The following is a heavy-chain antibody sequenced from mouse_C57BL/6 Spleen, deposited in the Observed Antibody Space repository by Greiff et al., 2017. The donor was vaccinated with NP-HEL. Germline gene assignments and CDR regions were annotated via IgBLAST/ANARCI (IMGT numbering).Heavy chain of an antibody. J-gene: IGHJ4*01. D-gene: IGHD1-1*01. CDR3: ARRNYGSSYGGMDY. V-gene: IGHV1-72*01. CDR1: GYTFTGYW. Sequence: VQLQQPGAELVKPGASVKLSCKASGYTFTGYWMHWVKQRPGRGLEWIGRIDPNGGGTKYNEKFKSKATLTVDKPSSTAYMQLSSLTSEDSAVYYCARRNYGSSYGGMDYWGQGTSVTVSS. CDR2: IDPNGGGT.